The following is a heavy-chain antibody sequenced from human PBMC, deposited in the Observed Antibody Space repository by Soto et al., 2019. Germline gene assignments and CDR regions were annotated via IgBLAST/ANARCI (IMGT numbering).Heavy chain of an antibody. CDR3: ARRPKRGSYSWCFDY. Sequence: SETLSLTCTVSGGSITSNAYYWGWIRQPPGKGLEWLGYIYYSGSASYNPSLKSRVTMSVDTSKNQFSLKLCSVTAADTAVYYCARRPKRGSYSWCFDYWGQGTLVTVSS. D-gene: IGHD1-26*01. J-gene: IGHJ4*02. V-gene: IGHV4-39*01. CDR1: GGSITSNAYY. CDR2: IYYSGSA.